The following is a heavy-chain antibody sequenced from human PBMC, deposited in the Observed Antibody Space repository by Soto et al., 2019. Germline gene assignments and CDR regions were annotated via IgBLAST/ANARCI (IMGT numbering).Heavy chain of an antibody. D-gene: IGHD4-17*01. CDR3: AKLSYGDGGAYYYYGMDV. J-gene: IGHJ6*02. V-gene: IGHV1-46*01. Sequence: ASVKVSCKASGHTFTNSGISWVRQAPGQGLEWMGIINPSGGSTSYAQKFQGRVTISRDNSKNTLYLQMNSLRAEDTAVYYCAKLSYGDGGAYYYYGMDVWGQGTTVTV. CDR1: GHTFTNSG. CDR2: INPSGGST.